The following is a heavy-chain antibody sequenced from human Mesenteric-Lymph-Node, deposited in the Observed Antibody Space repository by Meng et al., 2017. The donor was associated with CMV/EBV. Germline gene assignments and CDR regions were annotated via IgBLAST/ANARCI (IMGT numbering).Heavy chain of an antibody. CDR1: GYSLTELS. V-gene: IGHV1-24*01. CDR2: FHPGYGET. D-gene: IGHD3-3*01. CDR3: VRGGRLGGSGVRFDP. Sequence: ASVKVSCKVSGYSLTELSMHWVRQVPGKGLEWMGGFHPGYGETIYAQKFQGRVTMTRDTSISTAYLDLDSLTSDDTAVYYCVRGGRLGGSGVRFDPWGQGTLVTVSS. J-gene: IGHJ5*02.